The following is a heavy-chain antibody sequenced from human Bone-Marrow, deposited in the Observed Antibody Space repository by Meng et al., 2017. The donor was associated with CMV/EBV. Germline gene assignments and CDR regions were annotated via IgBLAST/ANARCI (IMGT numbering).Heavy chain of an antibody. J-gene: IGHJ4*02. CDR2: INSDGSST. Sequence: GESLKISCAASGFTFSSYWMHWVRQAPGKGLVWVSRINSDGSSTSYADSVQGRFTISRDNAKNTLYLQMNSLRAEDTAVYYCARMVRNVWSGYSFDYWGQGTLVTVSS. V-gene: IGHV3-74*01. CDR3: ARMVRNVWSGYSFDY. CDR1: GFTFSSYW. D-gene: IGHD3-3*01.